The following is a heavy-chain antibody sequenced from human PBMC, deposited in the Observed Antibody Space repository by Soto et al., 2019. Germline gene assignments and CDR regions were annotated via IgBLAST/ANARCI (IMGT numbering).Heavy chain of an antibody. Sequence: QLHLVQSGAVVKKPGASVTVSCSASGYPVTAYYMHWVRQAPGRGLEWMGGINPATGAAKYTQTFQGRVTMTRDTAPRTGFMEPSGLTSEDTAVFFWAGGGGVGVAGSAAFDMWGQGTLVTVSS. CDR3: AGGGGVGVAGSAAFDM. V-gene: IGHV1-2*02. J-gene: IGHJ3*02. CDR2: INPATGAA. CDR1: GYPVTAYY. D-gene: IGHD3-3*01.